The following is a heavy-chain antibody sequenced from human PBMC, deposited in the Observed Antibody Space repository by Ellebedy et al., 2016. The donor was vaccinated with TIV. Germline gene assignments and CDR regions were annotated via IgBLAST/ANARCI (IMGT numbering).Heavy chain of an antibody. CDR1: GFTFSNYA. J-gene: IGHJ4*02. CDR3: AREGFPPGSSWYSFES. V-gene: IGHV3-30*04. D-gene: IGHD6-13*01. Sequence: GGSLRLSCAASGFTFSNYAIHWVRQAPGKGLEWVAVVSYDGNNKYYADSVQGRFTISRDFSKNTVYLQMNSLNSEDTAVYYCAREGFPPGSSWYSFESWGQGTLVTVFS. CDR2: VSYDGNNK.